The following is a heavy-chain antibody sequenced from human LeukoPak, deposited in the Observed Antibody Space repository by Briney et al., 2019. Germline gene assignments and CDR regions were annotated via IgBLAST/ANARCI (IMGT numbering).Heavy chain of an antibody. J-gene: IGHJ4*02. V-gene: IGHV1-46*01. CDR2: INPLDVAT. Sequence: ASVKVSCKASGYTFTNSHMHWVRQAPGLVLGWMGIINPLDVATSYAQEFQGRVTMTSDTSTSTVYMELGSLKSEDTAVYYCAKDGGVDPTMASLHYFDLWGQGTLVTVSS. CDR1: GYTFTNSH. CDR3: AKDGGVDPTMASLHYFDL. D-gene: IGHD5-18*01.